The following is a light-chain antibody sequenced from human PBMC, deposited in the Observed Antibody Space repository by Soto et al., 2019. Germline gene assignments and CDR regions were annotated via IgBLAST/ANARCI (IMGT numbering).Light chain of an antibody. V-gene: IGKV1-5*03. Sequence: DIQMTQSPSTLSASVGDRVTITCRASQSIDRWLAWYQQKPGKSPKLLIYRAASLEMGVPSRFSGSGSGTEFTLTISSLQPDDFTTYYCQHYKTYPYTFAQGTKLEIK. CDR2: RAA. CDR3: QHYKTYPYT. J-gene: IGKJ2*01. CDR1: QSIDRW.